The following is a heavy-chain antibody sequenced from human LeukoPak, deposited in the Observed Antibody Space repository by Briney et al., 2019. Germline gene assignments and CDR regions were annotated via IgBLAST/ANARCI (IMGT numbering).Heavy chain of an antibody. CDR1: GYSISSGYY. Sequence: SETLSLTCTVSGYSISSGYYWGWIRQPPGKGLEWIGSIYHSGSTYYNPSLKSRVTISVDTSKNQFSLKLSPVTAADTAVYYCARCVGITGTTLFDYWGQGTLVTVSS. J-gene: IGHJ4*02. CDR2: IYHSGST. CDR3: ARCVGITGTTLFDY. V-gene: IGHV4-38-2*02. D-gene: IGHD1-7*01.